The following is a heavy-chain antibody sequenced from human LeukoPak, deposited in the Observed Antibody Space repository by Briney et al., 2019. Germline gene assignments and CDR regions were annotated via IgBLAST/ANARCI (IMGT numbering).Heavy chain of an antibody. D-gene: IGHD6-19*01. Sequence: SETLSLTCAVYGGSFSGYYWSWIRQPPGKGLEWIGEINHSGGTNYNPSLKSRVAISVDTSKNQFSLKLSSVTAADTAVYYCARGRLVRQYFQHWGQGTLVTVSS. V-gene: IGHV4-34*01. CDR1: GGSFSGYY. J-gene: IGHJ1*01. CDR2: INHSGGT. CDR3: ARGRLVRQYFQH.